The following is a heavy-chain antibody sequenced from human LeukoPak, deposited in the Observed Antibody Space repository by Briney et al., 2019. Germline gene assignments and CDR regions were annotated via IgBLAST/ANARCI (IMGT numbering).Heavy chain of an antibody. CDR2: INPSGGST. Sequence: ASVKVSCKASGYTFTSYYMHWVRQAPGQGLEWMGIINPSGGSTSYAQKFQGRVTMTRDTSTSTAYMELSSLRSEDTAVYYCAREFQLGYCSSTSCNYYYYMDVWGKGTTVTVSS. V-gene: IGHV1-46*01. D-gene: IGHD2-2*01. CDR1: GYTFTSYY. J-gene: IGHJ6*03. CDR3: AREFQLGYCSSTSCNYYYYMDV.